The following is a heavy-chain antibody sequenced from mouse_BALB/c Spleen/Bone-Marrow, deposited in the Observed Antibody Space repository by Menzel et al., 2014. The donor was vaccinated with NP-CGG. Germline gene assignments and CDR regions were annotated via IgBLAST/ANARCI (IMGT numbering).Heavy chain of an antibody. CDR3: TRGTGFDY. Sequence: EVQLQQSGPGLVKPSQSLSLTCTVTGYSITSDYVWNWIRQFSGNKLEWMGYISYSGSTSYNPSLRSRISITRDTSKNQFFPQLNSVTTEDTATYYCTRGTGFDYWGQGTALTVSS. D-gene: IGHD3-3*01. V-gene: IGHV3-2*02. J-gene: IGHJ2*01. CDR2: ISYSGST. CDR1: GYSITSDYV.